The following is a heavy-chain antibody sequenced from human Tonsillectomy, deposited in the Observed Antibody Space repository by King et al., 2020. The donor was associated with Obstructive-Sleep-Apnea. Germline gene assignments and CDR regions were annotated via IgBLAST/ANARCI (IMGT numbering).Heavy chain of an antibody. CDR1: GFTFSSYD. Sequence: VQLVESGGGLVQPGGSLRLSCAASGFTFSSYDMHWVRQATGKVLEWVSAIGTAGDTYYPGSVKGRFTLSRENAKNSLYLQMNSLRAGDTAVYYCARNTKRYVDHYGMDVWGQGTTVTVSS. CDR3: ARNTKRYVDHYGMDV. CDR2: IGTAGDT. J-gene: IGHJ6*02. V-gene: IGHV3-13*01. D-gene: IGHD3-9*01.